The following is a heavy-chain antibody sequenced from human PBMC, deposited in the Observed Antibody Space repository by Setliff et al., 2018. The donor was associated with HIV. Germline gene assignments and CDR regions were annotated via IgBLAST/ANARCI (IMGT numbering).Heavy chain of an antibody. Sequence: ASVKVSCKASGYTFSDYYMHWVRQAPGQGLEWMGWINSDSGGINYAQRFQGRITMTRGTSTNTVYMELNKLRSDDTAVYHCARGKPIFGVSNWFDPWGQGTLVTVSS. CDR3: ARGKPIFGVSNWFDP. CDR1: GYTFSDYY. D-gene: IGHD3-3*01. V-gene: IGHV1-2*02. CDR2: INSDSGGI. J-gene: IGHJ5*02.